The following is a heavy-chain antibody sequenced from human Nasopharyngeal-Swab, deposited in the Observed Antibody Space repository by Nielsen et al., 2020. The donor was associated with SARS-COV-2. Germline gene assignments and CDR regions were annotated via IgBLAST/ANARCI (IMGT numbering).Heavy chain of an antibody. Sequence: SETLSLTCTVSGGSISSGSYYWSWIRQPAGKGLEWIGRIYTSGSTNYNPSLKSRVTISVDTSKNQFSLKLSSVTAAYTAVYYCARGRWDRYYYGMDVWGQGTAVTVSS. CDR2: IYTSGST. CDR3: ARGRWDRYYYGMDV. CDR1: GGSISSGSYY. D-gene: IGHD1-26*01. V-gene: IGHV4-61*02. J-gene: IGHJ6*02.